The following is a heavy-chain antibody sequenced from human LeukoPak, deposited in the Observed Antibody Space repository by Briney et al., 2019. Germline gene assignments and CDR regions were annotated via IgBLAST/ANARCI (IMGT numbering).Heavy chain of an antibody. D-gene: IGHD5-24*01. CDR2: ISSSGSTI. J-gene: IGHJ6*02. CDR3: ARDEMATIYYYYYGMDV. Sequence: GGSLRLSCAASGFTFSSYEMNWVRQAPGKGLEWVSYISSSGSTIYYADSVKGRFTISRDNSKNTLYLQMNSLRAEDTAVYYCARDEMATIYYYYYGMDVWGQGARSQSL. CDR1: GFTFSSYE. V-gene: IGHV3-48*03.